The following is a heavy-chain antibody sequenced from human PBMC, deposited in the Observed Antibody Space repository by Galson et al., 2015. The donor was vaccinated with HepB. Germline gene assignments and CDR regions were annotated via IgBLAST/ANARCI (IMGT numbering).Heavy chain of an antibody. Sequence: SLRLSCAASGFTFSSYGMHWVRQAPGKGLEWVAVISYDGSNKYYADSVKGRFTISRDNSKNTLYLQMNSLRAEDTAVYYCAKARGGWTHYYYYGMDVWGQGTTVTVSS. D-gene: IGHD6-19*01. CDR1: GFTFSSYG. V-gene: IGHV3-30*18. CDR3: AKARGGWTHYYYYGMDV. CDR2: ISYDGSNK. J-gene: IGHJ6*02.